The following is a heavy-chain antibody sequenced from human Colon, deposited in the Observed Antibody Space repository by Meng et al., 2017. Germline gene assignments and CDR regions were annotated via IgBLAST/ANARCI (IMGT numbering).Heavy chain of an antibody. J-gene: IGHJ3*02. CDR2: ISYDAVNK. D-gene: IGHD3-22*01. CDR3: AREFRSSGYAGTFDI. CDR1: GFTFNNYA. V-gene: IGHV3-30*01. Sequence: GGSLRLSCAASGFTFNNYAMHWVRQAPGKGLEWVAIISYDAVNKYYADSVKGRFTISRDNSKNTLFLQMNSLRIEDTAVYYCAREFRSSGYAGTFDIWGQGTMVTVSS.